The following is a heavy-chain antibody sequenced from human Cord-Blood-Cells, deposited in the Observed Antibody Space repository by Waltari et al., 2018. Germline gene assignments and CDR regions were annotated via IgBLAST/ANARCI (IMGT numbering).Heavy chain of an antibody. CDR1: GGSFSGYY. D-gene: IGHD6-6*01. J-gene: IGHJ4*02. V-gene: IGHV4-34*01. Sequence: VYGGSFSGYYWSWIRQPPGKGLEWIGEINHSGSTNYNPSLKSRVTISVDTSKNQFSLKLSSVTAADTAVYYCARMSIAKIDYWGQGTLVTVSS. CDR3: ARMSIAKIDY. CDR2: INHSGST.